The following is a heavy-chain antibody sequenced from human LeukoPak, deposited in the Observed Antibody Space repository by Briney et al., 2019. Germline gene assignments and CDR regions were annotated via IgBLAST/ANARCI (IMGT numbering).Heavy chain of an antibody. CDR1: GGSISSYY. CDR3: ARHELGTFFDY. J-gene: IGHJ4*02. V-gene: IGHV4-59*08. D-gene: IGHD7-27*01. CDR2: IYYSGST. Sequence: SETLSLTCTVSGGSISSYYWSWIRQPPGKGLEWIGYIYYSGSTNYNPSLKSRVTISVDTSKNQFSLKLSSVTAADTAVYYCARHELGTFFDYWGQGTLVTVSS.